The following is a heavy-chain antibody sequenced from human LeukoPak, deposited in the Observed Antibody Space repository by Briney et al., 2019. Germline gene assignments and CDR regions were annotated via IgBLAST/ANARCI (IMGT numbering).Heavy chain of an antibody. CDR2: ISYSGST. CDR1: GDSIRTYY. Sequence: SETLSLTCTVSGDSIRTYYWSWIRQPPGEGLEWIGSISYSGSTHYNPSLKSRVTISVDTSRNGFSLRLSSVTAADTAVYFCARRREEMAAITVGNWLAPWGQGTLVTVSS. CDR3: ARRREEMAAITVGNWLAP. J-gene: IGHJ5*02. D-gene: IGHD5-24*01. V-gene: IGHV4-59*08.